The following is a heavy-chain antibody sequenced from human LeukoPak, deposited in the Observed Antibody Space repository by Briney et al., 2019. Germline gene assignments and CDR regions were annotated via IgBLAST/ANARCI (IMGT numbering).Heavy chain of an antibody. V-gene: IGHV3-30*02. CDR3: AKDRCSNGVGCYYYYMDV. J-gene: IGHJ6*03. D-gene: IGHD2-8*01. CDR1: RFTFSSYG. Sequence: GGSLRLSCAASRFTFSSYGMHWVRQAPGKGLEWVAYIQYDGSNAQYADSVEGRFSISRDSSKNILYLQMNSLRAEDTAVYYCAKDRCSNGVGCYYYYMDVWGKGTTVTISS. CDR2: IQYDGSNA.